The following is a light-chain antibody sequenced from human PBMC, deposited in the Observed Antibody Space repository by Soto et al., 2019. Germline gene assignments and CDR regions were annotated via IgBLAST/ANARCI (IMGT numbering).Light chain of an antibody. Sequence: DIQMTQSPSTLSASVVDRVTITCLASQSVSTYLAWYQQKPGKAPNLLIYKASSLESGVPSRFSGSGSGTEFTLTISSLQPDDFATYYCQQYNSDSSTFGQGTRLEIK. CDR2: KAS. CDR1: QSVSTY. CDR3: QQYNSDSST. V-gene: IGKV1-5*03. J-gene: IGKJ5*01.